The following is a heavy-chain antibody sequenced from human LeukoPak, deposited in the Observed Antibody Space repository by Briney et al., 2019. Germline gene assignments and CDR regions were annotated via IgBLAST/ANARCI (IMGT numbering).Heavy chain of an antibody. CDR2: INHRGRT. D-gene: IGHD3-22*01. CDR1: AGSFSGYY. J-gene: IGHJ4*02. V-gene: IGHV4-34*01. Sequence: SETLSLTCAVYAGSFSGYYWGWVRQPQGRGREWVGEINHRGRTNYNTSLKSRVTISVDTSKNHFSLQLSSVTAADTAVYYCARRTRLLLQGIDYWGQGTLVTVSS. CDR3: ARRTRLLLQGIDY.